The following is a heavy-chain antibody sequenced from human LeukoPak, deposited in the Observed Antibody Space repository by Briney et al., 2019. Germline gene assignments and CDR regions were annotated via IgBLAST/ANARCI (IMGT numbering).Heavy chain of an antibody. D-gene: IGHD1-1*01. CDR1: GGSISSSNW. V-gene: IGHV4-4*02. Sequence: PSETLSLTCAVSGGSISSSNWWSWVRQPPGKGLEWIGEIYHSGSTNYNPSLKSRVTISVDTSKNQFSLKLSSVTAADTALYYCATNWNLDYWGQGTLVTVSS. CDR3: ATNWNLDY. J-gene: IGHJ4*02. CDR2: IYHSGST.